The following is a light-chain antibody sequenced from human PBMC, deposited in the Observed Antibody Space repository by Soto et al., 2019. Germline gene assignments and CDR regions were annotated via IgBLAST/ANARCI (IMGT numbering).Light chain of an antibody. Sequence: IVLTKSPVTLSLSQGEIATLSCRASQTVTNYIAWYQQRPGKAPRLLIYDASTRASGVPARFSGSRSGTTFTLTISSLQSADFATYYCLQYNDCPRPFGQGTKVDNK. J-gene: IGKJ1*01. CDR1: QTVTNY. CDR2: DAS. CDR3: LQYNDCPRP. V-gene: IGKV3-11*01.